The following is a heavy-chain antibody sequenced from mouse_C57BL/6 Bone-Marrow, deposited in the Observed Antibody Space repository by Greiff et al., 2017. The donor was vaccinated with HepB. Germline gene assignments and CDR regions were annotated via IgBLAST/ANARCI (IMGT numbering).Heavy chain of an antibody. Sequence: QVQLKQPGAELVKPGASVKLSCKASGYTFTSYWMHWVKQRPGRGLEWIGRIDPNSGGTKYNEKFKSKATLTVDKPSSTAYMQLSSLTSEDSAVYYCARGEGFITTVGDYFDYWGQGTTLTVSS. CDR1: GYTFTSYW. CDR2: IDPNSGGT. CDR3: ARGEGFITTVGDYFDY. V-gene: IGHV1-72*01. D-gene: IGHD1-1*01. J-gene: IGHJ2*01.